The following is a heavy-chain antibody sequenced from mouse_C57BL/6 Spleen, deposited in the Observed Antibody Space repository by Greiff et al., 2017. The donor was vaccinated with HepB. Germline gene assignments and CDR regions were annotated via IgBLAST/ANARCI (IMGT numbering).Heavy chain of an antibody. J-gene: IGHJ4*01. Sequence: DVQLQESGPELVKPGASVKMSCKASGYTFTDYNMHWVKQSHGKSLEWIGYINPNNGGTSYNQKFKGKATLTVNKSSSTAYMELRSLTSEDSAVYYCARARVSMDYWGQGTSVTVSS. V-gene: IGHV1-22*01. CDR3: ARARVSMDY. CDR2: INPNNGGT. D-gene: IGHD3-3*01. CDR1: GYTFTDYN.